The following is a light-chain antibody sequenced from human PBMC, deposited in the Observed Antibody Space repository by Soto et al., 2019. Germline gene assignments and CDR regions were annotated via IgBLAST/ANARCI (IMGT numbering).Light chain of an antibody. Sequence: DIQMTQSQSSLSASVGDRVTITCRASQNINNYLNWYQQRPGKSPKLLIYAASNLQSGVPSRFSGSGAGAYFTLIVSSLQPEDFATYFCQQSYNTPWTFGQGTKVE. J-gene: IGKJ1*01. CDR3: QQSYNTPWT. CDR2: AAS. CDR1: QNINNY. V-gene: IGKV1-39*01.